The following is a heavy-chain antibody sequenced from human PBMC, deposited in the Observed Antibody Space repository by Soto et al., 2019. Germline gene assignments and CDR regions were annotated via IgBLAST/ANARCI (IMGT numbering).Heavy chain of an antibody. D-gene: IGHD1-26*01. V-gene: IGHV3-64D*06. CDR2: ISSDGSST. Sequence: GGSLRVSCAASGFTFSNNWMHWVRQAPGKGLVYVSLISSDGSSTYYADSVEGRFTISRDNSKNTLYLQMSSLRAEDTAVYYCVKPGSYSYYFDYWGQGTLVTVSS. J-gene: IGHJ4*02. CDR3: VKPGSYSYYFDY. CDR1: GFTFSNNW.